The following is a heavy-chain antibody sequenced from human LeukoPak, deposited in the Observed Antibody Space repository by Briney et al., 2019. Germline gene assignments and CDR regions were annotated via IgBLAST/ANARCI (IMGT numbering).Heavy chain of an antibody. J-gene: IGHJ4*02. CDR3: AGLWFGELSVDNDY. CDR1: GFTFSGHS. V-gene: IGHV3-23*05. CDR2: ITSTATHT. D-gene: IGHD3-10*01. Sequence: GGSLRLSCATSGFTFSGHSMSWVRQAPGKGLEWVSSITSTATHTYYADSVKGRFTISRGNSKNTLYLQMNSLRAEDTAVYYCAGLWFGELSVDNDYWGQGTLVTVSS.